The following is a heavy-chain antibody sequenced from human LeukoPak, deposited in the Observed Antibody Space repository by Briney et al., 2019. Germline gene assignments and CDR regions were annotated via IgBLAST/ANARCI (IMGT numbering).Heavy chain of an antibody. CDR2: INHSGST. CDR3: ASGGSSWYYFDY. D-gene: IGHD6-13*01. V-gene: IGHV4-34*01. J-gene: IGHJ4*02. CDR1: GGSFSGYY. Sequence: PSETLSLTCAVYGGSFSGYYWSWIRQPPGKGLEWIGEINHSGSTNYNPSLKSRVTISVDTSKNQFSLKLSSVTAADTAVYYCASGGSSWYYFDYWGQGTLVTASS.